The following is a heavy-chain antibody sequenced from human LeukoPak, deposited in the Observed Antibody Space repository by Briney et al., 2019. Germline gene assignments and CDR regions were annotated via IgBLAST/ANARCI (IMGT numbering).Heavy chain of an antibody. D-gene: IGHD5-24*01. Sequence: ASVKVSCKASGYTFTSYGISWVRQAPGQGLEWMGWISDYNGNTNYAQKLQGRVTMTTDTSTSTAYMGLRSLRSDDTAVYYCARDRRWLQLALFDYWGQGTLVTVSS. CDR3: ARDRRWLQLALFDY. V-gene: IGHV1-18*01. CDR2: ISDYNGNT. J-gene: IGHJ4*02. CDR1: GYTFTSYG.